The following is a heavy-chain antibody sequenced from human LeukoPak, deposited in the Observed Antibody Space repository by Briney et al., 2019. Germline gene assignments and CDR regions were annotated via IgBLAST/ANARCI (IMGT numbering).Heavy chain of an antibody. CDR2: IKQNGAEE. Sequence: GGSLRLSCAASGFTFRSFWMSWVRQAPGKRLEWVANIKQNGAEEYYMDSVKGRFAISRDNAKNSVSLQMNSLRVEDTAMYYCARYTVVSSPGAFDLWGQGTMDTVSS. D-gene: IGHD2-21*01. V-gene: IGHV3-7*03. J-gene: IGHJ3*01. CDR3: ARYTVVSSPGAFDL. CDR1: GFTFRSFW.